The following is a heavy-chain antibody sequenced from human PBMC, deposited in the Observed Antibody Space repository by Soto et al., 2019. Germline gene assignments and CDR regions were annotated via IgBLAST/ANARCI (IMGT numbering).Heavy chain of an antibody. CDR1: GGSISSGDYY. CDR2: IYYSGST. V-gene: IGHV4-30-4*01. D-gene: IGHD3-3*01. Sequence: QVQLQESGPGLVKPSQTLSLTCTVSGGSISSGDYYWSWIRQPPGKGLEWIGYIYYSGSTYYNPSLKSRVTISVDTSKNQFSLKLSSVTAADTAVYYCASAGYDFWSGSQNFQLWGQGTLVTVSS. J-gene: IGHJ1*01. CDR3: ASAGYDFWSGSQNFQL.